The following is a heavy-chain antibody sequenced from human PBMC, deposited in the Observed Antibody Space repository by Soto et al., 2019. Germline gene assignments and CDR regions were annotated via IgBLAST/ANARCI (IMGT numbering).Heavy chain of an antibody. V-gene: IGHV4-31*03. CDR1: GGSISSGGYY. Sequence: SETLSLTCTVSGGSISSGGYYWSWIRQHPGKGLEWIGYIYYSGSTYYNPSPKSRVTISVDTSKNQFSLKLSSVTAADTAVYYCAREGVVPAAPTHGMDVWGQGTTVTVSS. CDR2: IYYSGST. D-gene: IGHD2-2*01. CDR3: AREGVVPAAPTHGMDV. J-gene: IGHJ6*02.